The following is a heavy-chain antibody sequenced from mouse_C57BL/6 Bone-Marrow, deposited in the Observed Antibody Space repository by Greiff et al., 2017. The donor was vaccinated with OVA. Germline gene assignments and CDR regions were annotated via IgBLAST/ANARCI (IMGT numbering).Heavy chain of an antibody. CDR2: ISSGGSYT. D-gene: IGHD2-4*01. V-gene: IGHV5-6*01. Sequence: EVQRVESGGDLVKPGGSLKLSCAASGFTFSSYGMSWVRQTPDKRLEWVATISSGGSYTYYPDSVKGRFTISRDNAKNTLYLQMSSLKSEDTAMYYCARLNYYDYDGFAYWGQGTLVTVSA. CDR3: ARLNYYDYDGFAY. J-gene: IGHJ3*01. CDR1: GFTFSSYG.